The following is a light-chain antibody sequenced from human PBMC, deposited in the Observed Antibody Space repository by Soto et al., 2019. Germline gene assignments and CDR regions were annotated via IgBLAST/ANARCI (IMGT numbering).Light chain of an antibody. CDR3: QQYGSSPPIT. CDR1: QSVGSSY. J-gene: IGKJ5*01. Sequence: IVWTQYPGTLPLSPGGRATLSCRASQSVGSSYLAWFQQKPGQAPRLLIYAASSRATGIPDRFSGSGSGTDFTLTISRLEPEDFAVYYCQQYGSSPPITFGQGTRLEIK. CDR2: AAS. V-gene: IGKV3-20*01.